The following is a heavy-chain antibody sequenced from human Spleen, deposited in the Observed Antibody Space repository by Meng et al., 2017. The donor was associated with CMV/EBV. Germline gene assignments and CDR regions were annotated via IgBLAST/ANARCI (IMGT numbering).Heavy chain of an antibody. CDR2: ISGSGTRT. CDR3: STTVVITPGADY. Sequence: CAAAGFTFDNYAMSWVRQAPGKGLEWVSGISGSGTRTYYADSVKGRFTISRDNSKNTLFLQMNSLRAEDTAAYYCSTTVVITPGADYWGQGTLVTVSS. D-gene: IGHD4-23*01. V-gene: IGHV3-23*01. CDR1: GFTFDNYA. J-gene: IGHJ4*02.